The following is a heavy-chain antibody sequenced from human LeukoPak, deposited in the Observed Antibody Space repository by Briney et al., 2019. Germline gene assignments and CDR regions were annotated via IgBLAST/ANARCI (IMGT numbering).Heavy chain of an antibody. Sequence: PSETLSLTCAVYGGXFSGYYCSWIRQPPGKGLEWIGEINHSGSTNYNPSLKSRVTISVDTSKNQFSLKLSSVTAADTAVYYCARSYGSRYYWGQGTLVTVSS. J-gene: IGHJ4*02. CDR3: ARSYGSRYY. CDR2: INHSGST. CDR1: GGXFSGYY. D-gene: IGHD3-10*01. V-gene: IGHV4-34*01.